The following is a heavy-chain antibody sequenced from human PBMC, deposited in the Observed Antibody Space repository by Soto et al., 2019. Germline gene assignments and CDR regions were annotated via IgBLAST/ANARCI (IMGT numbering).Heavy chain of an antibody. J-gene: IGHJ4*02. CDR2: INHSGST. D-gene: IGHD3-16*02. Sequence: SETLSLTCAVYGGSFSGYYWSWIRQPPGKGLERIGEINHSGSTNYNPSLKSRVTISVDTSKNQFSLKLSSVTAADTAVYYCARESWNDYVWGSYRYPVGFDYWGQGTLVTVSS. V-gene: IGHV4-34*01. CDR3: ARESWNDYVWGSYRYPVGFDY. CDR1: GGSFSGYY.